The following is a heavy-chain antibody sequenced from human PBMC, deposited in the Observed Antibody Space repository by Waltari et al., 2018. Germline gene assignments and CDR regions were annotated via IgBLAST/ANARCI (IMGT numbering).Heavy chain of an antibody. CDR1: GFTFSSYA. J-gene: IGHJ3*02. CDR2: VSKSGGDT. D-gene: IGHD2-21*02. Sequence: EVQLLESGGGLVQPGGSLRLSCPASGFTFSSYAISWVRQAPGKGLEWVSAVSKSGGDTYSADSVKGRFTISRDNSKNTLYLQMNSLRAEDTAVYYCAKCAIVVVTVDAFDIWGQGTMVTVSS. CDR3: AKCAIVVVTVDAFDI. V-gene: IGHV3-23*01.